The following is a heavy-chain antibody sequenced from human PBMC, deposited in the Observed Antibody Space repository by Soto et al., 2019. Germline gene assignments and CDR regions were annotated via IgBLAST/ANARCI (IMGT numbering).Heavy chain of an antibody. J-gene: IGHJ4*02. CDR1: VFTFSSSE. CDR3: ASSTVMGN. D-gene: IGHD5-18*01. Sequence: GGSLRLSCAASVFTFSSSEMNWVRQSPGKGLEWISYITSSGSTIYYADSVKGRFTISRENAKNSLYMQMNSLRAEDMAVYYCASSTVMGNWGQGTMVTVSS. CDR2: ITSSGSTI. V-gene: IGHV3-48*03.